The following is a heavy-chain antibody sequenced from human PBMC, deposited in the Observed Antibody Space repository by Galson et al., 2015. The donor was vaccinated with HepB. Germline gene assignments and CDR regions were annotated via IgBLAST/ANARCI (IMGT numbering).Heavy chain of an antibody. D-gene: IGHD1-1*01. CDR1: GVTFSTHG. J-gene: IGHJ4*02. Sequence: SLRLSCAASGVTFSTHGMHWVRQAPGKGLEWVAVVWPDANNKYYADSVKGRFTISRDNSKNTLYLQMNSLGAEDTAVYYCAGEGPQTGTAAFDHWGQGTLVTVSS. CDR2: VWPDANNK. V-gene: IGHV3-33*01. CDR3: AGEGPQTGTAAFDH.